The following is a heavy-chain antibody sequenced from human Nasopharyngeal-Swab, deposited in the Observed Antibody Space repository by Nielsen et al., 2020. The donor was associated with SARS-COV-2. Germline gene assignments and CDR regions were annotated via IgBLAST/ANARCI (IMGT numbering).Heavy chain of an antibody. CDR2: ISASGGST. D-gene: IGHD3-10*01. Sequence: GESLKISCAASGFTFSSYAMSWVRQAPGKGLEWVSAISASGGSTYYADSVKGRFTISRDNSKNTLYLQMNSLRAEDTAVYYCARGYYGSGSYPFDSWGQGTLDTVSS. J-gene: IGHJ4*02. CDR1: GFTFSSYA. V-gene: IGHV3-23*01. CDR3: ARGYYGSGSYPFDS.